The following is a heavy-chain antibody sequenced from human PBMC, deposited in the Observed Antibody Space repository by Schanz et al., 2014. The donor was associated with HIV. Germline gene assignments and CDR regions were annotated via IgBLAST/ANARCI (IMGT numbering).Heavy chain of an antibody. D-gene: IGHD3-22*01. V-gene: IGHV3-73*01. CDR2: IRSKSNNYAT. Sequence: EVQLVESGGDWVQPGGSLRLSCAASGFSFSDSALHWVRQASGKGLEWVGRIRSKSNNYATAYSASVKGRFIVSRDDSSKMAYLQMNSLKIEDTAVYFCSRRDSSAFYLDSWGQGSLVAVSS. CDR3: SRRDSSAFYLDS. J-gene: IGHJ4*02. CDR1: GFSFSDSA.